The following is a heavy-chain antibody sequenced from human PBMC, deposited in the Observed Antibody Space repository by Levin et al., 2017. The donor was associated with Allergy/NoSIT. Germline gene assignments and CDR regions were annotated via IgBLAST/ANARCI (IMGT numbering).Heavy chain of an antibody. CDR2: IRSKTYGGTT. J-gene: IGHJ6*03. CDR1: RFTFGDYG. V-gene: IGHV3-49*04. CDR3: TRDWYMDV. Sequence: GGSLRLSCTTTRFTFGDYGVSWVRQAPGKGLEWVAHIRSKTYGGTTEYAASVKGRFSISRDDSKSIAYLQMNSLNTEDTAVYYCTRDWYMDVWGNGITVTVSS.